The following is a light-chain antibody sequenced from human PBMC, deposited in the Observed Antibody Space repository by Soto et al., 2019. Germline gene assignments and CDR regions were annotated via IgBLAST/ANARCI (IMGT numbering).Light chain of an antibody. Sequence: EIVLTQSPGTLSLSPGERATLSCRASQSVSSSYLAWYQQKPGQAPRLLIYGASSRATGIPDRFSGSGYGTDFTLTISRLEPEDFAVYYCQQYGSSPLFGQGTKVEI. J-gene: IGKJ1*01. V-gene: IGKV3-20*01. CDR2: GAS. CDR3: QQYGSSPL. CDR1: QSVSSSY.